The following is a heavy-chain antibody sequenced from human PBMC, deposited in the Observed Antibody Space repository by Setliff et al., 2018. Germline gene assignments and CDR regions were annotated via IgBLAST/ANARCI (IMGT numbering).Heavy chain of an antibody. D-gene: IGHD3-22*01. CDR1: GYKFNDYA. J-gene: IGHJ4*02. Sequence: ASVKVSCKTSGYKFNDYAINWVRQAPGQGLEWMGWISPYTGNTYSAQRFQVRVTMTTDTSTSTAYMELRSLRADDTAVYYCARDADYYDTSENPIFDQWGQGTLVTVSS. CDR3: ARDADYYDTSENPIFDQ. CDR2: ISPYTGNT. V-gene: IGHV1-18*01.